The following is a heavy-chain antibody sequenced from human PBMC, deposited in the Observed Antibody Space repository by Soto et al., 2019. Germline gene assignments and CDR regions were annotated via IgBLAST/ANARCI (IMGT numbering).Heavy chain of an antibody. CDR2: INPNSGGT. J-gene: IGHJ5*02. CDR3: ARGDFDRSGNYNAGWFAP. D-gene: IGHD3-22*01. CDR1: GYTFTAYY. Sequence: VQLVQSGAEVKKPGASVKVSCKASGYTFTAYYMHWLRQAPGQGLEWMGWINPNSGGTNYAQRFQGRVTVTNDTSISTTYMELSSLGSDDTAVYYCARGDFDRSGNYNAGWFAPWGQGTLVTVSS. V-gene: IGHV1-2*02.